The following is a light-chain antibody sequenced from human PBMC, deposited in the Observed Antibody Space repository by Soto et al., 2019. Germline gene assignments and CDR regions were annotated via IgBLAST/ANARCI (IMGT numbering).Light chain of an antibody. J-gene: IGLJ2*01. CDR3: CSFGGRSNLI. CDR1: HSDVGNYDL. CDR2: EAV. Sequence: QSALTQTAAVSASPGQSITISCTGTHSDVGNYDLLSWYQKHPGKAPRLLIYEAVKRPSGVSSRFSGSKSGNTASLTISGLQADDEADYYCCSFGGRSNLIFGGGTKVTVL. V-gene: IGLV2-23*01.